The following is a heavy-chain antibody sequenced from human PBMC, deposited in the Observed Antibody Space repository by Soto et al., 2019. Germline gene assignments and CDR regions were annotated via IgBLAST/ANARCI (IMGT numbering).Heavy chain of an antibody. CDR1: GFTFDTYA. CDR3: ARAFCTNGVCYYFFDY. V-gene: IGHV3-33*01. CDR2: IYYDGSNR. Sequence: PGGSLRLSCAASGFTFDTYAMHWVRQAPGKGLEWVAVIYYDGSNRYYGDAVKGRFTISRDNSKSTLYLQMSSLRAEDTAVYYCARAFCTNGVCYYFFDYWGHGTLVTVSS. J-gene: IGHJ4*01. D-gene: IGHD2-8*01.